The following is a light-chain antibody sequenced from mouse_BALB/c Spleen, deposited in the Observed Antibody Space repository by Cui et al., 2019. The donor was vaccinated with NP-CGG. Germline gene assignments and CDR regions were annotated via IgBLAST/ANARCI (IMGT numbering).Light chain of an antibody. J-gene: IGLJ1*01. CDR2: GTN. CDR1: TGAVTTSNY. V-gene: IGLV1*01. CDR3: ALWYSNHWV. Sequence: QAVVPQASVLTTSPGETVTLTCRSSTGAVTTSNYANWVQEKPDHFFTGLIGGTNNRVPGVPARFSGSLIGDKAALTITGAQTEDEAIYFCALWYSNHWVFGGGTKLTVL.